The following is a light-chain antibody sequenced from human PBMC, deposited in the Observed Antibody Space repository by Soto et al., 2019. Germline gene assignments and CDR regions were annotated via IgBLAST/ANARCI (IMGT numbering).Light chain of an antibody. CDR2: DGS. CDR1: SSDVGTYNL. J-gene: IGLJ2*01. V-gene: IGLV2-23*01. Sequence: QSALTQPASVSGSPGQSITISCTGTSSDVGTYNLVSWYQHHPGKAPKLMIYDGSKRPSGVSNRFSGSKSGNTVSLTISGLQAEDEADYYCCSYAGSTTWVFGGGTKLTVL. CDR3: CSYAGSTTWV.